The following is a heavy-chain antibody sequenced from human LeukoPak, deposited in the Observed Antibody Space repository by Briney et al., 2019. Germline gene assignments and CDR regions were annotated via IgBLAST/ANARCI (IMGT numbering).Heavy chain of an antibody. V-gene: IGHV3-30*18. Sequence: PGGSLRLSCVASGFPFSTYAMHWVRQAPGKGLEWVTIVSNDGSKKYYVDSVNGRFTISRDNPNNTLYLEMNNLRGGDTAVYYCAKDRGLGDYYYGMDAWGQGTTVSVSS. CDR2: VSNDGSKK. CDR1: GFPFSTYA. D-gene: IGHD3-16*01. J-gene: IGHJ6*02. CDR3: AKDRGLGDYYYGMDA.